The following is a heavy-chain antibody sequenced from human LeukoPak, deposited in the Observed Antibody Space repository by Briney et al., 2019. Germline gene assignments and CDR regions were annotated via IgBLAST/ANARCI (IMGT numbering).Heavy chain of an antibody. CDR3: ARDLWGWGSDYLDY. V-gene: IGHV1-2*06. CDR1: GYTFTDYY. Sequence: ASVKVSCKASGYTFTDYYVHWVRLVPGQGLELMGRISPNSGATNYAEKFRGRVTMARDTSINTVYMEMSSLRSDHTAVYYCARDLWGWGSDYLDYWGQGTLVTVSS. D-gene: IGHD4/OR15-4a*01. J-gene: IGHJ4*02. CDR2: ISPNSGAT.